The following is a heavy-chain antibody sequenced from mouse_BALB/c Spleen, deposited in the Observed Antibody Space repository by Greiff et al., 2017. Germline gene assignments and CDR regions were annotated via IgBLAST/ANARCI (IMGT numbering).Heavy chain of an antibody. Sequence: VQLVESGAELAKPGASVKMSCKASGYTFTSYWMHWVKQRPGQGLEWIGYINPSTGYTEYNQKFKDKATLTADKSSSTAYMQLSSLTSEDSAVYYCARGITTAYAMDDWGQGTSVTVSS. D-gene: IGHD1-2*01. J-gene: IGHJ4*01. CDR2: INPSTGYT. CDR1: GYTFTSYW. CDR3: ARGITTAYAMDD. V-gene: IGHV1-7*01.